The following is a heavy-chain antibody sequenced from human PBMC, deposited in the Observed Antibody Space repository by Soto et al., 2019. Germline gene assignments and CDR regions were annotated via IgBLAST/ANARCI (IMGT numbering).Heavy chain of an antibody. J-gene: IGHJ4*02. D-gene: IGHD6-13*01. V-gene: IGHV3-23*01. CDR2: ISGSGGST. CDR3: AKADSSSWNAFDY. CDR1: GFTFSSYA. Sequence: EVQLLESGGGLVQPGGSLRLSCAASGFTFSSYAMSWVRQAPGKGLEWVSAISGSGGSTYYADSVKGRFTISRDNSKNTLYLQMDSLRAEDTAVYYCAKADSSSWNAFDYWGQGTLVTVSS.